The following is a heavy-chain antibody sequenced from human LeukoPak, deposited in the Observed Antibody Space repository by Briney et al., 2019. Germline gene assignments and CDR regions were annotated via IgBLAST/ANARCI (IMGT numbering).Heavy chain of an antibody. Sequence: ASVKVSCKASGYTFTSYYMHWVRQAPGQGLEWMGIINPSGGSTSYAQKFQGRVTMTRDMSTSTVYMELSSLRSEDTAVYYCARGGYSSGWSNNWFDPWGQGTLVTVSS. V-gene: IGHV1-46*01. CDR2: INPSGGST. CDR3: ARGGYSSGWSNNWFDP. J-gene: IGHJ5*02. CDR1: GYTFTSYY. D-gene: IGHD6-19*01.